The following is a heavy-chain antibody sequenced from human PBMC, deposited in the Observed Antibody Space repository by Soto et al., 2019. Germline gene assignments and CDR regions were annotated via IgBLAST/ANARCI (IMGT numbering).Heavy chain of an antibody. V-gene: IGHV3-21*01. J-gene: IGHJ3*02. CDR1: GFTFSSYS. Sequence: EVQLVESGGGLVKTGGSLRLSCAASGFTFSSYSMNWVRQAPGKGLEWVSSISSSSSYIYYADSVKGRFTISRDNAKNSLYLQMNSLRAEDTAVYYCARDIGGYDWNDAFDIWGQGTMVTVSS. CDR3: ARDIGGYDWNDAFDI. CDR2: ISSSSSYI. D-gene: IGHD5-12*01.